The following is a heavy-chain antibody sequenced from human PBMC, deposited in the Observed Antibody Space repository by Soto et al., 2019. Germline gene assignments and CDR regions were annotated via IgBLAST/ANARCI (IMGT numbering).Heavy chain of an antibody. V-gene: IGHV3-23*01. CDR3: AKEGTGSRGPFVDY. CDR2: VSGSGDKT. J-gene: IGHJ4*02. Sequence: GGSLRLSWAVAGFMFISSAMSWVRQAPGQGLEWVSAVSGSGDKTWYADSVKGRFTISRDNSRNSLYLQMNSLRPEDTAVYYCAKEGTGSRGPFVDYWGQGTLVTVSS. D-gene: IGHD1-1*01. CDR1: GFMFISSA.